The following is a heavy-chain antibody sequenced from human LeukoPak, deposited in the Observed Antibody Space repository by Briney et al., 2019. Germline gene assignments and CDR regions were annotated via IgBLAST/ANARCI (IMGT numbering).Heavy chain of an antibody. V-gene: IGHV3-7*01. J-gene: IGHJ4*02. CDR2: IKQDGSER. D-gene: IGHD2-15*01. CDR1: GFTFSSYW. CDR3: ARARAVVAYFDY. Sequence: GGSLRLSCAASGFTFSSYWMSWVRQAPGKGLEWVANIKQDGSERYYVDSVKGRFTISRDNSKNTLYLQMNSLRAEDTAVYYCARARAVVAYFDYWGQGTLVTVSS.